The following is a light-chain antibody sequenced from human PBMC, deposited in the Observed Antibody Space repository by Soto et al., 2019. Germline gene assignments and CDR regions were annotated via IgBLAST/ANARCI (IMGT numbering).Light chain of an antibody. CDR1: QSISVW. CDR2: KAS. J-gene: IGKJ1*01. V-gene: IGKV1-5*03. Sequence: DIQMTQSPSTLSASVGARVPITCRASQSISVWLAWYQQKAGKAPNLLIYKASRLESGVPSRFSGSGSETEFTLTISSLQPDDFATYYCQHYNNYSPWTFGQGTKVDIK. CDR3: QHYNNYSPWT.